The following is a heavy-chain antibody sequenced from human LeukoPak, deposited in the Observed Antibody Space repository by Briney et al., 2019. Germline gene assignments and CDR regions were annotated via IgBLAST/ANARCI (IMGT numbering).Heavy chain of an antibody. D-gene: IGHD2/OR15-2a*01. J-gene: IGHJ6*04. V-gene: IGHV3-21*01. CDR3: ARGISSEGDV. Sequence: GGSLRLSCAASGFTFSSYSMNWVRQAPGKGLEWVSSISSSSSYIYYADSVKGRFTISRDNAKNSLYLQMNSLRAEDTAAYYCARGISSEGDVWGKGTTVTVSS. CDR2: ISSSSSYI. CDR1: GFTFSSYS.